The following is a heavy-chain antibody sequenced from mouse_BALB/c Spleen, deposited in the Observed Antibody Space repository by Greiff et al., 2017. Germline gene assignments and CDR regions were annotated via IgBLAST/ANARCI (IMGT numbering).Heavy chain of an antibody. V-gene: IGHV5-9-3*01. CDR1: GFTFSSYA. J-gene: IGHJ2*01. D-gene: IGHD4-1*01. Sequence: EVHLVESGGGLVKPGGSLKLSCAASGFTFSSYAMSWVRQTPEKRLEWVATISSGGSYTYYPDSVKGRFTISRDNAKNTLYLQMSSLRSEDTAMYYCARLQTGTGYFDYWGQGTTLTVPS. CDR3: ARLQTGTGYFDY. CDR2: ISSGGSYT.